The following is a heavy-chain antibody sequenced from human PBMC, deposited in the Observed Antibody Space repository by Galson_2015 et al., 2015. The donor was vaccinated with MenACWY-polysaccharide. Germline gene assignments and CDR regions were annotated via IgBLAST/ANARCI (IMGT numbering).Heavy chain of an antibody. Sequence: SLRLSCAASGFTFSNFWMSWVRQAPGKGLEWVANRKQDGSEKYYVDSVKGRFTISRDNAKNSLFLQMNSLRAEDTAVYYCARDCSSTSCYFHLFDYWGQGTLVTVSS. CDR2: RKQDGSEK. J-gene: IGHJ4*02. CDR1: GFTFSNFW. CDR3: ARDCSSTSCYFHLFDY. D-gene: IGHD2-2*01. V-gene: IGHV3-7*01.